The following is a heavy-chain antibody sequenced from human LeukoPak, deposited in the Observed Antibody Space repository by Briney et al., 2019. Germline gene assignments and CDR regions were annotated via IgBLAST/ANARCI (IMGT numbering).Heavy chain of an antibody. V-gene: IGHV4-34*01. CDR2: INHSGST. CDR1: GGSFSGYY. D-gene: IGHD6-19*01. Sequence: SETLSLTCAVYGGSFSGYYWSWIRQPPGKGLEWIGEINHSGSTNYNPSLKSRVTMSVDTSKNQFSLKLSSVTAADTAVYYCASSEWLVLGAFDIWGQGTMVTVSS. J-gene: IGHJ3*02. CDR3: ASSEWLVLGAFDI.